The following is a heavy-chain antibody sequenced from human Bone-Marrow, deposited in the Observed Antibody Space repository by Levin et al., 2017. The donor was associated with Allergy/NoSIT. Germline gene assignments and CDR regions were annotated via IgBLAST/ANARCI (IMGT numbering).Heavy chain of an antibody. D-gene: IGHD2-15*01. CDR1: GFLFNNYG. J-gene: IGHJ4*02. Sequence: SGGSLRLSCAASGFLFNNYGMHWVRQAPGKGLEWVAIVSYDGSHKYYADSVKGRFTISRDNSKNTLYLEMDSLRVEDTAVYYCAKDRVGGGSDYFDSWGQGTLVTVSS. CDR3: AKDRVGGGSDYFDS. V-gene: IGHV3-30*18. CDR2: VSYDGSHK.